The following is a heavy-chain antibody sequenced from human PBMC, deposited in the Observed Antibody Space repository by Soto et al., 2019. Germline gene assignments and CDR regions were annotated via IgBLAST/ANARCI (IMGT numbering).Heavy chain of an antibody. D-gene: IGHD3-3*01. Sequence: QVQLVESGGGVVQPGRSLRLSCAASGFTFSSYGMHWVRQAPGKGLEWVAVISYDGSSKYSADSVKGRFTISRENSKNTLYLQMSSLRAEDTAVYYCAKERDFWSGSPTFDPWGQGTLVTVSS. CDR3: AKERDFWSGSPTFDP. CDR1: GFTFSSYG. CDR2: ISYDGSSK. V-gene: IGHV3-30*18. J-gene: IGHJ5*02.